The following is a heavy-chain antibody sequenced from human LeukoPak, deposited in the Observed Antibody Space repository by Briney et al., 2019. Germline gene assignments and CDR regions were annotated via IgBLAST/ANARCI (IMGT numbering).Heavy chain of an antibody. Sequence: GGSLRLSCAASGFTVSSNHMSWVRQAPGKGLEWVSVIYSGGSAYSADSAKGRFTISKDNSKNTLYLQMNSLRAEDTAVYYCARVAEAGYFDYWGQGTLVTVSS. V-gene: IGHV3-53*01. D-gene: IGHD6-19*01. CDR1: GFTVSSNH. CDR3: ARVAEAGYFDY. J-gene: IGHJ4*02. CDR2: IYSGGSA.